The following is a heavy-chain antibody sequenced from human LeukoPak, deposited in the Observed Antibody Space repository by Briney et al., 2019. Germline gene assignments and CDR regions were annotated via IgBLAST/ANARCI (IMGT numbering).Heavy chain of an antibody. CDR1: GFTFSSYG. J-gene: IGHJ4*02. Sequence: GGSLRLSCAASGFTFSSYGMNWVRQAPGKGLEWVGFIRSKPYGGTTEYAASVKGRFTISRDDSKSIAYLQMTSLKTEDTAVYYCTRETPGGDYYNSSGYGTSYWGQGTLVTVSS. D-gene: IGHD3-22*01. V-gene: IGHV3-49*04. CDR2: IRSKPYGGTT. CDR3: TRETPGGDYYNSSGYGTSY.